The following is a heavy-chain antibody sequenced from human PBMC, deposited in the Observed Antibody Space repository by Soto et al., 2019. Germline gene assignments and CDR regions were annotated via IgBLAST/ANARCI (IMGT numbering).Heavy chain of an antibody. J-gene: IGHJ4*02. D-gene: IGHD4-4*01. CDR2: ISSSSSYI. CDR1: GFTFSSYS. CDR3: ARVRDDYSNGLDY. V-gene: IGHV3-21*01. Sequence: GGSLRLSCAASGFTFSSYSMNWVRQAPGKGLEWVSSISSSSSYIYYADSVKGRFTISRDNAKNSLYLQMNSLRAEDTAVYYCARVRDDYSNGLDYWGQGNLVTFSS.